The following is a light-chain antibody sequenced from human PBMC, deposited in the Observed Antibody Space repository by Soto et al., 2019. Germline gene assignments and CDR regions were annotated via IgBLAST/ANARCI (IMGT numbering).Light chain of an antibody. V-gene: IGLV2-23*01. CDR2: ENI. CDR1: SSDVGNYNL. Sequence: QSALTQPASVSGSPGQSITISCTGTSSDVGNYNLVSWYQLHPGKAPKLMIYENIKRPSGVSNRFSGSKSGNTASLTISGLQAEDEADYYCCSYAASGTLFGGGTQLTVL. CDR3: CSYAASGTL. J-gene: IGLJ2*01.